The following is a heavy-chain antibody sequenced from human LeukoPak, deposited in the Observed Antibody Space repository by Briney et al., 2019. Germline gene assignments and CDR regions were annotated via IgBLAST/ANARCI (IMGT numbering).Heavy chain of an antibody. CDR3: ARGRYNYYDSS. CDR2: INHSGST. D-gene: IGHD3-22*01. V-gene: IGHV4-34*01. CDR1: GGSFSGYY. J-gene: IGHJ4*02. Sequence: PSETLSLTCAVYGGSFSGYYWSWIRQPPGKGLEWIGEINHSGSTNYNPSLKSQVTISVDTSKNQFSLKLSSVTAADTAVYYCARGRYNYYDSSWGQGTLVTVSS.